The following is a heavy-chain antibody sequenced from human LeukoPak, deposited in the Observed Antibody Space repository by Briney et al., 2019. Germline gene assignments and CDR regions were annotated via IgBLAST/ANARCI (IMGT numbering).Heavy chain of an antibody. V-gene: IGHV3-30*04. CDR1: GFTFSSYA. Sequence: GRPLRLSCAASGFTFSSYAMHWVRQAPGKGLEWVAVIPYDGSNKYYADSVKGRFTISRDNSKNTLYLQMNSLRAEDTAVYYCARXXTXRATTMIVVVISYYFDYWGQGTLVTVSS. J-gene: IGHJ4*02. CDR3: ARXXTXRATTMIVVVISYYFDY. CDR2: IPYDGSNK. D-gene: IGHD3-22*01.